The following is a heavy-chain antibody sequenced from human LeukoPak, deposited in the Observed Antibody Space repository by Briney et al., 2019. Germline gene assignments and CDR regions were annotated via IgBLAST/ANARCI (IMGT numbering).Heavy chain of an antibody. CDR1: GFTLSSNS. V-gene: IGHV3-53*01. Sequence: GGSLRLSCTVSGFTLSSNSMSWVRQAPGKGLEWVSFIYSDNTHYLDSVKGRFTISRDNSKKTLYLQMNSLRAEDTAVYYCARRAGAYSHPYDYWGQGTLVSVSS. D-gene: IGHD4/OR15-4a*01. CDR2: IYSDNT. CDR3: ARRAGAYSHPYDY. J-gene: IGHJ4*02.